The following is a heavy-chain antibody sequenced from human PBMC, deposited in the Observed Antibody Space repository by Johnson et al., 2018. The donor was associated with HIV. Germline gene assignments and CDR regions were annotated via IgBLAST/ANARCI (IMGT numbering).Heavy chain of an antibody. CDR3: MLRTHAEKAFDI. J-gene: IGHJ3*02. CDR2: IYSGGST. V-gene: IGHV3-66*01. D-gene: IGHD2-8*01. Sequence: VQLVESGGGVVQPGGSLRLSCAASGFTFSSYAMSWVRQAPGKGLEWVSVIYSGGSTYYADSVKGRFTISRDNSKNTLYLQMNSLRAEDTAVYYCMLRTHAEKAFDIWGQGTMVTVSS. CDR1: GFTFSSYA.